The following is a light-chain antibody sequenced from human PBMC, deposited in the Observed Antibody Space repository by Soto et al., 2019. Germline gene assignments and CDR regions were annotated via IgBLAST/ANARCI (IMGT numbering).Light chain of an antibody. Sequence: EIVLTQSPGILSLSPGERVTLSCRANQSIRANYLAWYQQKLGQAPRLLIYGASTRAAGVPDRFGGSGSGTDFTLTITRLEPEDFAVYFCQHFDRSPYTFGQGTKLELK. V-gene: IGKV3-20*01. CDR1: QSIRANY. J-gene: IGKJ2*01. CDR3: QHFDRSPYT. CDR2: GAS.